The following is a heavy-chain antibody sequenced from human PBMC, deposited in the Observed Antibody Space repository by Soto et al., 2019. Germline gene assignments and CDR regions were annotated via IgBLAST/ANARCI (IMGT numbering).Heavy chain of an antibody. D-gene: IGHD3-9*01. CDR3: AKDSPVGVPLLRDLHD. Sequence: PGGSLRLSCAASGFTFSNYGMSWVRQDPGKGLEWVSVISGSGGSTYYADSVKGRFTLSRDNSKNTVYLQMNSLRAEDTAVYYCAKDSPVGVPLLRDLHDWGQGTLVTVSS. V-gene: IGHV3-23*01. CDR1: GFTFSNYG. J-gene: IGHJ1*01. CDR2: ISGSGGST.